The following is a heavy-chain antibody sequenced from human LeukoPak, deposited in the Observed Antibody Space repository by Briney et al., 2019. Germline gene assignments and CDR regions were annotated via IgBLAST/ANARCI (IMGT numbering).Heavy chain of an antibody. Sequence: PGGSLRLSCAASGFTVSSNYMSWVRQAPGKGLEWVSVIHSGGSTYYADSVKGRFTISRDNSKNTLYLQMNSLRAEDTAVYYCARDPLAVAGTSYWGQGTLVTVSS. CDR2: IHSGGST. CDR3: ARDPLAVAGTSY. D-gene: IGHD6-19*01. CDR1: GFTVSSNY. J-gene: IGHJ4*02. V-gene: IGHV3-53*01.